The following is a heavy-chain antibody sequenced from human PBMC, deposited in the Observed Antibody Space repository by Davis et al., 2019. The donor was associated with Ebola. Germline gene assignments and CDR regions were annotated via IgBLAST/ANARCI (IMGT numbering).Heavy chain of an antibody. Sequence: GESLKIHCQGSGYSFTSYWIGWVRQMQGKGLEWKGIIYPGDSDTRYSPSFQGQVTISADKSISTAYLQWSSLKASDTAMYYCARLGIAARVFTVYYFDYWGQGTLVTVSS. CDR1: GYSFTSYW. CDR2: IYPGDSDT. CDR3: ARLGIAARVFTVYYFDY. J-gene: IGHJ4*02. D-gene: IGHD6-6*01. V-gene: IGHV5-51*01.